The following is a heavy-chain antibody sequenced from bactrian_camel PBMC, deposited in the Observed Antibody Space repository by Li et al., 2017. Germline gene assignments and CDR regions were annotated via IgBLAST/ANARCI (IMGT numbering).Heavy chain of an antibody. Sequence: SNYYMGWVRQAPGKGLEWVSSINSDGSNTYYADSVKGRFTISRDNAKNTGYLQMNSLEPDDSAMYYCAADRVVGFFFNDTATTEIYT. CDR1: SNYY. D-gene: IGHD2*01. CDR2: INSDGSNT. V-gene: IGHV3-2*01.